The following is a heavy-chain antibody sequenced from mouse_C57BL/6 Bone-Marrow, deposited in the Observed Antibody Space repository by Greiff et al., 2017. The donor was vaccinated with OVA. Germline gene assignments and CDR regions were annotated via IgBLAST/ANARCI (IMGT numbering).Heavy chain of an antibody. Sequence: DVQLQESGPGLVKPSQSLSLTCSVTGYSITSGYYWNWIRQFPGNKLEWMGYISYDGSNNYNPSLKNRISITRDTSKNQFFLKLNSVTTEDTATYYCARYDGYYGGFAYWGQGTLVTVSA. D-gene: IGHD2-3*01. V-gene: IGHV3-6*01. CDR3: ARYDGYYGGFAY. CDR1: GYSITSGYY. J-gene: IGHJ3*01. CDR2: ISYDGSN.